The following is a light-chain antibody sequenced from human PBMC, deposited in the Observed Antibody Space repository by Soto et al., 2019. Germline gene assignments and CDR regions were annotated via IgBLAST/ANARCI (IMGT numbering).Light chain of an antibody. CDR2: WAS. CDR3: QQHFRPWT. Sequence: DIVMTQSPDSLAVSLGERAPINCKSSQSVFYSSNNKNYFAWYQQKPGQPPTLLIYWASTRECAVPDRFSHSGSRTDFILTVNSVQDEDVAVYECQQHFRPWTVDRGTMVDIK. J-gene: IGKJ1*01. V-gene: IGKV4-1*01. CDR1: QSVFYSSNNKNY.